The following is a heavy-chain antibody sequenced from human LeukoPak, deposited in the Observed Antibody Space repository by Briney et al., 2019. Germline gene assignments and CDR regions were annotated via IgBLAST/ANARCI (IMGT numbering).Heavy chain of an antibody. CDR1: GYTFTSYG. D-gene: IGHD5-12*01. V-gene: IGHV1-18*01. CDR3: ARGARALGYYYGMDV. Sequence: ASVRVSCKDSGYTFTSYGISWVRQAPGQGGERMGWISGYNGNTNYAQKRQGKVTMTTDTSTSTAYRERRSLRSDDTAVYYCARGARALGYYYGMDVWGQGTTVTVSS. CDR2: ISGYNGNT. J-gene: IGHJ6*02.